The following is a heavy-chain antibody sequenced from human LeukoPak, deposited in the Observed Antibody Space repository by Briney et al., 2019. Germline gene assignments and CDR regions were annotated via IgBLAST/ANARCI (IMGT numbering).Heavy chain of an antibody. J-gene: IGHJ4*02. CDR3: AREVGSGSYSPSKFDY. D-gene: IGHD3-10*01. CDR1: GYTFANYG. Sequence: ASVKVSCKASGYTFANYGISWVRQAPGQGLEWMGWISAYNGNTNYAQNLQGRVTMTTDTSTSTAHIELRSLGSDDTAVYYCAREVGSGSYSPSKFDYWGQGTLVTVSS. V-gene: IGHV1-18*01. CDR2: ISAYNGNT.